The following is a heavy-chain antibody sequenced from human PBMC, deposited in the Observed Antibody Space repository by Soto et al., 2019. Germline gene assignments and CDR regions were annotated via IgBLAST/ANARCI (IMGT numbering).Heavy chain of an antibody. Sequence: EVQLLESGGGLVQPGGSLRLSCTASGFTFSSYAMSWVRQAPGKELEWVSTISGNSGKTNYAESVKGRFSISRDNSKNTVHLQLDSLRAEDTAVYFCAKLGFVLMELHYFHQWGHGTLVTVSS. V-gene: IGHV3-23*01. CDR1: GFTFSSYA. J-gene: IGHJ4*01. D-gene: IGHD2-8*01. CDR3: AKLGFVLMELHYFHQ. CDR2: ISGNSGKT.